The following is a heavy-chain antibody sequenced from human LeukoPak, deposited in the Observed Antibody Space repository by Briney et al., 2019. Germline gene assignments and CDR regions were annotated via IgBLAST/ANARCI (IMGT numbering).Heavy chain of an antibody. CDR2: IKQDGSEK. Sequence: GGSLRLSCAASGFTFSSYWMSWFRQAPGKGLEWVANIKQDGSEKYYVDSVKGRLAISRDNAKNSLYLQMNSLRAEDTAVYYCARGVVTWFDPWGQGTLVTVSS. V-gene: IGHV3-7*01. D-gene: IGHD4-23*01. CDR1: GFTFSSYW. J-gene: IGHJ5*02. CDR3: ARGVVTWFDP.